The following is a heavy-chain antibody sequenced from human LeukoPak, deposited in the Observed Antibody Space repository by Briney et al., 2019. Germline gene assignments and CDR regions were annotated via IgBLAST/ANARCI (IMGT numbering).Heavy chain of an antibody. J-gene: IGHJ4*02. CDR1: GFIFSSYG. V-gene: IGHV3-30*02. CDR2: TRSDGSDN. CDR3: GKHDSASDY. Sequence: GGSLILSCVAPGFIFSSYGVPWVRQAPGKGLEWVAFTRSDGSDNYYTGSVKGRFTISRDNSKNALYLQMNSLRAEDTAVYYCGKHDSASDYWGQGTPVTVSS. D-gene: IGHD1-26*01.